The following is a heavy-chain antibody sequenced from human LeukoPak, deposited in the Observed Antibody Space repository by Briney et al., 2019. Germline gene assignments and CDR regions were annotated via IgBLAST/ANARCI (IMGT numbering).Heavy chain of an antibody. CDR3: ARCGSDRVFDY. V-gene: IGHV4-31*03. Sequence: SQNLSLTCTVSGGSISSGGYYWSWTRQRPGKGLEWIGYIYYSGSTYYNPSLKSRVTISVDTSKNQFSLKLSSVTAADTAVYYCARCGSDRVFDYWGQGTLVTVSS. J-gene: IGHJ4*02. D-gene: IGHD1-14*01. CDR2: IYYSGST. CDR1: GGSISSGGYY.